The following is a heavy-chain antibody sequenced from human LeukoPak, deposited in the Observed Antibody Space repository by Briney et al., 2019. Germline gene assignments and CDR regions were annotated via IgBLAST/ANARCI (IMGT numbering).Heavy chain of an antibody. D-gene: IGHD3-16*01. J-gene: IGHJ4*02. CDR1: GGSISSGDYY. CDR2: IYYSGST. Sequence: PSETLSLTCTVSGGSISSGDYYWSWIRQPPGKGLEWIAYIYYSGSTYYNPSLKSRVTISVDTSKNQFSLKLSSVTAADTAVYYCARNDMITFGGVFGFDYWGQGTLVTVSS. V-gene: IGHV4-30-4*08. CDR3: ARNDMITFGGVFGFDY.